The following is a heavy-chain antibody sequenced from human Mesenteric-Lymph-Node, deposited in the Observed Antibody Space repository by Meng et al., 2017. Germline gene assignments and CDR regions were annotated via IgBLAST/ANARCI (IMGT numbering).Heavy chain of an antibody. CDR3: AKDGAQTGSGDYYYGMDV. Sequence: GESLKISCAASGFTFSSYAMSWVRQAPGKGLEWVSAISGSGGSTYYADSVKGRFTISRDNSKNTLYLQMNSLRAEDTAVYYCAKDGAQTGSGDYYYGMDVWGQGTTVTVSS. CDR2: ISGSGGST. J-gene: IGHJ6*02. D-gene: IGHD2-15*01. V-gene: IGHV3-23*01. CDR1: GFTFSSYA.